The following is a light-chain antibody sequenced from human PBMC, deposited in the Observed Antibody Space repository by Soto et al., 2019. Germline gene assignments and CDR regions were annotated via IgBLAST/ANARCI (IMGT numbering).Light chain of an antibody. CDR3: QQSYNSPPT. Sequence: DIQMTQSPSSLSASVGDRVTISCRASENIRSYLNWYQHKPGNAPKLLIYAASTLQSGIPSRFSGSGSGTDFFFTITSLQPEDFATYFCQQSYNSPPTFGQGTKVDI. V-gene: IGKV1-39*01. CDR2: AAS. J-gene: IGKJ1*01. CDR1: ENIRSY.